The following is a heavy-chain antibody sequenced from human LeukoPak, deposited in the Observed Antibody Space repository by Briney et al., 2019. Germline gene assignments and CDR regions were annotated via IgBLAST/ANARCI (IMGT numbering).Heavy chain of an antibody. D-gene: IGHD5-24*01. CDR2: ISTSGST. J-gene: IGHJ2*01. Sequence: SETLSLTCTVSGGSISSYYWSWIRQSAGKGLEWIGRISTSGSTNYSPSLKGRVTISVDTSKNQFSLKLTSVTAADTAVYYCARGCRDGYSNYWYFDLWGRGTLVTVSS. V-gene: IGHV4-4*07. CDR3: ARGCRDGYSNYWYFDL. CDR1: GGSISSYY.